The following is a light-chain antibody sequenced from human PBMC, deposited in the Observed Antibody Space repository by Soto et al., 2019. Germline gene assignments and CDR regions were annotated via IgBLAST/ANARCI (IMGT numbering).Light chain of an antibody. V-gene: IGKV3D-15*01. CDR3: QQYNNWPPIT. CDR1: QSVSSNY. Sequence: DIVLTQSPGTLSLSPGERATLSCRASQSVSSNYLAWYQQKPGQAPRLLVYAASNRATGFPARFSGSGPGTDFTLTISSLQSEDFAVYYCQQYNNWPPITFGQGTKVDIK. J-gene: IGKJ1*01. CDR2: AAS.